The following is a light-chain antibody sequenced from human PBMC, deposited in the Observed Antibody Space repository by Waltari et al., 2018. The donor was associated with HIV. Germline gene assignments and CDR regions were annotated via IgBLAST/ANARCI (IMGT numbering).Light chain of an antibody. CDR2: RNY. CDR3: GVWDSTLKQWL. CDR1: TSNVEPQW. Sequence: QSVLTQPPSASGAPGQTVTIPCSGSTSNVEPQWVYWYQQLPGTAPKLLIYRNYQRPSGVPDRFSSSKSGASASLIISGLRSEDEADYFCGVWDSTLKQWLFGGRTKLTVL. V-gene: IGLV1-47*01. J-gene: IGLJ3*02.